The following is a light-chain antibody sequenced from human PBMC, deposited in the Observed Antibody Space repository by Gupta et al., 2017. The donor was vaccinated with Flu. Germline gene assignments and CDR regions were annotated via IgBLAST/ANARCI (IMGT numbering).Light chain of an antibody. CDR3: LHSYSGPWV. CDR2: DTN. Sequence: TVTLTCGSSTGAGTSGLFPYWLQQKPGHAPMTLRYDTNNTHSWTPAWFYGSLLGGKAELTLSDAQAEEEAYYYCLHSYSGPWVFGGGTKMTVL. J-gene: IGLJ3*02. V-gene: IGLV7-46*01. CDR1: TGAGTSGLF.